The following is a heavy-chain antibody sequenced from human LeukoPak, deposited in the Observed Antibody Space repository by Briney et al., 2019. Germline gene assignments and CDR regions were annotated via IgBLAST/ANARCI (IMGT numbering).Heavy chain of an antibody. CDR3: ANEIRPNDY. J-gene: IGHJ4*02. V-gene: IGHV3-23*05. D-gene: IGHD4/OR15-4a*01. Sequence: GGSLRLSCVVSGFTFSSHAMCWVRQAPGRGLEWVSSIDISGDSTSYADSVKGRFTISRDNSKNTLLLQMDSLGAEDSAIYYCANEIRPNDYWGQGTLVTVSS. CDR1: GFTFSSHA. CDR2: IDISGDST.